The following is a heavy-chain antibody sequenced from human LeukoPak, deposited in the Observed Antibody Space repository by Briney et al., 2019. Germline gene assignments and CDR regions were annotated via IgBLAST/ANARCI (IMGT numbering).Heavy chain of an antibody. CDR2: MTPNSGNT. J-gene: IGHJ5*01. CDR3: ATFRDGFDS. Sequence: ASVKVSCKASGYTFTSYDIYWVRQATGQGLEYMGWMTPNSGNTGYAQKFQGRVTITRDTSINTAYMELSSLTSEDTAVYYCATFRDGFDSWGQGTLVTVSS. CDR1: GYTFTSYD. V-gene: IGHV1-8*03. D-gene: IGHD5-24*01.